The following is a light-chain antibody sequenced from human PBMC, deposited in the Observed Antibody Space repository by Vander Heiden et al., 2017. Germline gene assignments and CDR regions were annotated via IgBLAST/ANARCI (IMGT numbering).Light chain of an antibody. V-gene: IGKV3-15*01. CDR2: DAS. J-gene: IGKJ5*01. CDR3: QQYNSWPIT. Sequence: DIVMPQSPATLSVSPGERATLSCRASQSISSNLAWYQAKPGQAPRLLIHDASTRATGLPARFSGSGSGTEFTLAISGLQSEDFAVYYCQQYNSWPITFGQGTRLEIK. CDR1: QSISSN.